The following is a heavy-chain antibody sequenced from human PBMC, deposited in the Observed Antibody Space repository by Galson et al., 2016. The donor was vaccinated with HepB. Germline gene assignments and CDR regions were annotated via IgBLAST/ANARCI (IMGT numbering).Heavy chain of an antibody. V-gene: IGHV4-4*02. Sequence: TLSLTCAVSGGSISSSNWWTWVRQPPGRGLEWIGEIYHSGTTHYNPSLESRVTISVDKSKNQFSLKLNSVTAADTAVYYCARNSGGSYLGWFDPWGQGTLVTVSS. CDR2: IYHSGTT. D-gene: IGHD1-26*01. CDR1: GGSISSSNW. CDR3: ARNSGGSYLGWFDP. J-gene: IGHJ5*02.